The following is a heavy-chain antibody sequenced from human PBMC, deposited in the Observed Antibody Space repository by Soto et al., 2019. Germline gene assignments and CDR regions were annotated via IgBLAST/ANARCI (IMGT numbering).Heavy chain of an antibody. Sequence: SGPALVNPTQTLTLTCTFSGFSLSTSGVGVGWIRQPPGKALEWLALIYWNDDKRYSPSLKSRLTITKDTSKNQVVLTMTNMDPVDTATSYRAHRRERSRGYRYLNWFDPWGQGTLVTVSS. V-gene: IGHV2-5*01. CDR2: IYWNDDK. D-gene: IGHD5-18*01. CDR1: GFSLSTSGVG. CDR3: AHRRERSRGYRYLNWFDP. J-gene: IGHJ5*02.